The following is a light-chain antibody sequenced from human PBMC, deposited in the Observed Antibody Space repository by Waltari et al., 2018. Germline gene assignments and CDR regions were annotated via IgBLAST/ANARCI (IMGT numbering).Light chain of an antibody. V-gene: IGKV4-1*01. Sequence: DIVMTQSPDSLAVSLGERATINCKSSQSVLYSPNNKNYLAWYQQKPGQPPKLLIYWASTRESGVPDRFGGSGSGTDFTLTISSLQAEDVAVYYCQQYYSTHPDTFGQGTKLEIK. CDR1: QSVLYSPNNKNY. J-gene: IGKJ2*01. CDR2: WAS. CDR3: QQYYSTHPDT.